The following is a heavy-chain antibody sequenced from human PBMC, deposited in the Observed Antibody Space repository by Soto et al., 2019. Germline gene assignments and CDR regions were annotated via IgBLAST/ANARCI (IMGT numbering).Heavy chain of an antibody. CDR3: VRKFGS. V-gene: IGHV3-48*01. D-gene: IGHD3-16*01. Sequence: VQLVESGGGLVQPGGSLRLSCAASGFTFSSYSMNWVRQAPGKGLEWVSYISSSSSTIYYADSVKGRFTISRDNAKNSLHLQMNSLTAEDTAVDYCVRKFGSWGQGTLVTVSS. CDR1: GFTFSSYS. J-gene: IGHJ5*02. CDR2: ISSSSSTI.